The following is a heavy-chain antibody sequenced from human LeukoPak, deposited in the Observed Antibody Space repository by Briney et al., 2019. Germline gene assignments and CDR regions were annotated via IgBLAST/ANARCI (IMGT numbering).Heavy chain of an antibody. CDR2: ISAYNGNT. CDR3: ARSSVGDYGDYSWFDP. Sequence: ASVKVSCKASGYTFTSYGISWVRQAPGQGLEWMGWISAYNGNTNYAQKLQGRVTMTTDTSTSTAYMELRSLRSDDTAVYYCARSSVGDYGDYSWFDPWGQGTLVTASS. CDR1: GYTFTSYG. D-gene: IGHD4-17*01. V-gene: IGHV1-18*01. J-gene: IGHJ5*02.